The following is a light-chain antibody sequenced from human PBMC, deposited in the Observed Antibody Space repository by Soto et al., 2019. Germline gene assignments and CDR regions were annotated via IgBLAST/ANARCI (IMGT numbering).Light chain of an antibody. Sequence: QSVLTQSPSASASLGASVKLTCTLSSGHSSYAIAWHQQQPEKGPRYLMKLNSDGSHSKGDGIPDRFSGSSSGAERYLTISSLQSEYEADYYCQTWGTGIGVFGGGTKLTVL. CDR1: SGHSSYA. J-gene: IGLJ2*01. V-gene: IGLV4-69*01. CDR2: LNSDGSH. CDR3: QTWGTGIGV.